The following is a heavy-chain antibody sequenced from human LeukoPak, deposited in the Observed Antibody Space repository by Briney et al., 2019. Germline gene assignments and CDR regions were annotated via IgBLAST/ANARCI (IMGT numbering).Heavy chain of an antibody. Sequence: ASVKVSCKASGYTFTIYYMHWVRQAPGQGLGWMGVINPSGGSTSYAQKFQGRGTMTRDTSTSTVYMELSSLRSEDTAVYYCARESYGEEDNWGQGTLVTVSS. V-gene: IGHV1-46*01. CDR2: INPSGGST. D-gene: IGHD4-17*01. CDR3: ARESYGEEDN. J-gene: IGHJ4*02. CDR1: GYTFTIYY.